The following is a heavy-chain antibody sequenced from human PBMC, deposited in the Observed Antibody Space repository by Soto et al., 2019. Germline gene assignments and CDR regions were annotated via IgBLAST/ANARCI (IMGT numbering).Heavy chain of an antibody. J-gene: IGHJ6*03. V-gene: IGHV3-64*01. CDR2: ISSNGGST. CDR3: ARAKGYGPFDCSSTSCYYYYYYMDV. CDR1: GFTFSSYA. D-gene: IGHD2-2*01. Sequence: GGSLRLSCAASGFTFSSYAMHWVRQAPGKGLEYVSAISSNGGSTYYANSVKGRFTISRDNSKNTLYLQMGSLRAEDMDVYYCARAKGYGPFDCSSTSCYYYYYYMDVWGKGTTVTVSS.